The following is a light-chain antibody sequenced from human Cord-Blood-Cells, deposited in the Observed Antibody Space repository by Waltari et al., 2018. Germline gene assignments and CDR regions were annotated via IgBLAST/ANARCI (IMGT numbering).Light chain of an antibody. J-gene: IGKJ1*01. Sequence: DIVMTQSPLSLPVTPGEPDSIPCSSSQSLLPSNAYNYLECYLQKPGKSTQLLIYLGSNRASGVPDRFSGSGSGTDFTLKISRVEAEDVWVYYCMQALQTPKTFGQGTKVEIK. V-gene: IGKV2-28*01. CDR2: LGS. CDR1: QSLLPSNAYNY. CDR3: MQALQTPKT.